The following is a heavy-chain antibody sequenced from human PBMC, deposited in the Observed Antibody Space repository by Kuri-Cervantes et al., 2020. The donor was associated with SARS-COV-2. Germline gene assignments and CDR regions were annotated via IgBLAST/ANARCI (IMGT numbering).Heavy chain of an antibody. CDR3: ARGGFWYGAGYFDY. CDR2: INHSGST. J-gene: IGHJ4*02. D-gene: IGHD4-17*01. Sequence: SETLSLTCAVYGGSFSGYYWSWIRQPPGKELEWIGEINHSGSTNYNPSLKSRVTISVDTSKNQFSLKLSSVTAADTAVYYCARGGFWYGAGYFDYWGQGTLVTVSS. CDR1: GGSFSGYY. V-gene: IGHV4-34*01.